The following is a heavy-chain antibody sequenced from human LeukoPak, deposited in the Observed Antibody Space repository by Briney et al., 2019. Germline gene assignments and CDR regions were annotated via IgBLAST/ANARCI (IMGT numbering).Heavy chain of an antibody. J-gene: IGHJ6*02. CDR2: IWYDGSNK. V-gene: IGHV3-33*01. D-gene: IGHD2-15*01. CDR3: ARDSGGYSYGMDV. CDR1: GFTFSSYG. Sequence: PGGSLRLSCAASGFTFSSYGMHWVRQAPGKGLEWVAVIWYDGSNKYYADSVKGRFTISRDNSKNMLYLQMNSLRAEDTAVYYCARDSGGYSYGMDVWGQGTTVTVSS.